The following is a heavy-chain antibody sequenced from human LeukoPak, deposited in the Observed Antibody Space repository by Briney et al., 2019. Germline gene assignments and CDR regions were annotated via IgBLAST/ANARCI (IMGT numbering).Heavy chain of an antibody. Sequence: QPGGSLRLSCAASGFTFSTYGMHWVRQAPGKGLEWLAVISYDGSNKYYADSAKGRFTISRDNSKNTLYLQMNSLRAEDTAVYYCAKGRRGPAAWGQGTLVTVSS. CDR3: AKGRRGPAA. V-gene: IGHV3-30*18. D-gene: IGHD2-2*01. CDR2: ISYDGSNK. CDR1: GFTFSTYG. J-gene: IGHJ5*02.